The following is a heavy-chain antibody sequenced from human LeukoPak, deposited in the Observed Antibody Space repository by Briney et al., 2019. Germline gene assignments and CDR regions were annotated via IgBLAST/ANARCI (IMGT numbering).Heavy chain of an antibody. D-gene: IGHD6-13*01. CDR3: ARTKIAAAGTYWYFDL. CDR1: GGPISSGGYS. V-gene: IGHV4-30-2*01. J-gene: IGHJ2*01. Sequence: SETLSLTCAVSGGPISSGGYSWSWIRQPPGKGLEWIGYIYHSGSTYYNPSLKSRVTISVDRSKNQFSLKLSPVTAADTAVYYCARTKIAAAGTYWYFDLWGRGTLVTVSS. CDR2: IYHSGST.